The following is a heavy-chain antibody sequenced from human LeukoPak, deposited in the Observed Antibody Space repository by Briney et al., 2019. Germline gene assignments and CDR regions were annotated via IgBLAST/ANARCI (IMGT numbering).Heavy chain of an antibody. D-gene: IGHD3-10*01. CDR1: GFTFDDYG. CDR2: INWNGGST. V-gene: IGHV3-20*04. J-gene: IGHJ4*02. Sequence: PWGSLRLSCAASGFTFDDYGMSWVRQAPGKGLEWVSGINWNGGSTGYADSLKGRFTISRDNAKNSLYLQMNSLRAEDTALYYCARGYGSGEDGDYWGQGSLVTVSS. CDR3: ARGYGSGEDGDY.